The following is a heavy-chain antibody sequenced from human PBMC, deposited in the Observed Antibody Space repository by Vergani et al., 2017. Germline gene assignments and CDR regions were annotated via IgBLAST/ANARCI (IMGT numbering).Heavy chain of an antibody. J-gene: IGHJ6*02. Sequence: QVQLVQSGAEVKKPGSSVKVSCKASGGTFSSYAISWVRQAPGQGLEWMGGIIPIFGTANYAQKFQGRVTITADESTSTAYMELSSLRSEDTAVYYCARPVRNGVCTNGVCHLEFDGMDVWGQGSTVTVSS. V-gene: IGHV1-69*01. CDR1: GGTFSSYA. CDR2: IIPIFGTA. D-gene: IGHD2-8*01. CDR3: ARPVRNGVCTNGVCHLEFDGMDV.